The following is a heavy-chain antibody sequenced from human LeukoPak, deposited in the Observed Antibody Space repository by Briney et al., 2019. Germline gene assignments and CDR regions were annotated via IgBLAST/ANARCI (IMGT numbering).Heavy chain of an antibody. CDR3: ARDQGYRYGYGDFDY. V-gene: IGHV1-46*01. D-gene: IGHD5-18*01. CDR1: GYTFTSYY. CDR2: LSPSGGST. Sequence: GASVKVSCKASGYTFTSYYMHWVRQAPGQGLEWMGILSPSGGSTSYAQQFQGRVTMTRDTSISTAYMELSSLRSEDTAVYYCARDQGYRYGYGDFDYWGQGTLVTVSS. J-gene: IGHJ4*02.